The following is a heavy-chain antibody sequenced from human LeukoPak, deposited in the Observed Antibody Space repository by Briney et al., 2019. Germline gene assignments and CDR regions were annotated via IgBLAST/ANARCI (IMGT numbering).Heavy chain of an antibody. J-gene: IGHJ6*03. CDR1: RCTFSSYA. V-gene: IGHV3-23*01. CDR3: AKDPGDPGDDYYYYYYMDV. CDR2: ISGSGGST. Sequence: AGGSLRLSCAASRCTFSSYAMSLVRQAPGKGLEWVSSISGSGGSTYYADSVKGRFTISRDNSKNTLYLQMNSLRAEDTAVYYCAKDPGDPGDDYYYYYYMDVWGKGTTVTVSS. D-gene: IGHD4-17*01.